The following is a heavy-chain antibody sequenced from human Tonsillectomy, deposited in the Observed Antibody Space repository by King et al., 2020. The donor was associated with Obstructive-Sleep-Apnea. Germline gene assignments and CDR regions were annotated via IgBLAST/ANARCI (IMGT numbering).Heavy chain of an antibody. CDR3: VKDGSRYYYDSSGYFDY. J-gene: IGHJ4*02. V-gene: IGHV3-30*18. CDR1: GFTFSTYG. CDR2: ISYYGSNK. D-gene: IGHD3-22*01. Sequence: VQLVESGGGVVQPGRSLRLSCAASGFTFSTYGMHWVRQAPGKGLEWVADISYYGSNKYYVDSVKGRFTISRDNSKNTLYLQMNSLRAEDTAVYYCVKDGSRYYYDSSGYFDYWGQGTLVTVSS.